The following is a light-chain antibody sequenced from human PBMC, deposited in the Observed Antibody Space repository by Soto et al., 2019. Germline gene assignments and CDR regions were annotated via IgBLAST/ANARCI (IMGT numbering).Light chain of an antibody. CDR2: GAS. V-gene: IGKV3-15*01. Sequence: EIVMTQSPATLSVSPGGRATLCCGASQSISDTLAWYQQKPGQAPRLLIHGASTRAPGFPARFSGSGSGTDFTLTISSLQSEDFAVYYCQQYDNWPWTFGQGTKVEIK. CDR1: QSISDT. J-gene: IGKJ1*01. CDR3: QQYDNWPWT.